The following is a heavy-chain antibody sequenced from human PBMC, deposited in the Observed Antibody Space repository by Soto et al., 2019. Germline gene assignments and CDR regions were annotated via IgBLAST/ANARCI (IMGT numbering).Heavy chain of an antibody. CDR3: ARDSSAHSSNWYDYYYYGKDV. D-gene: IGHD6-13*01. V-gene: IGHV1-2*04. CDR1: GYTFTGYY. J-gene: IGHJ6*02. Sequence: ASVKVSCKASGYTFTGYYMHWVRQAPGQGLEWMGWINPNSGGTNYAQKFQGWVTMTRDTSISTAYMEPSRLRSDDTAVYYCARDSSAHSSNWYDYYYYGKDVWGQGTTVTVS. CDR2: INPNSGGT.